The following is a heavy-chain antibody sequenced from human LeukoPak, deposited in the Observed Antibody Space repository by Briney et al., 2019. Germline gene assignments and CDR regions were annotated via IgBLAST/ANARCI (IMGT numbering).Heavy chain of an antibody. CDR2: MNPNSGNT. V-gene: IGHV1-8*03. Sequence: ASVKVSCKASGYTFTSYDINWVRQATGQGLEWMGWMNPNSGNTGYAQKFQGRVTITRNTSISTAYMELSSLRSEDTAVYYCARGEQSGYSYGYDWFDPWGRGTLVTVSS. CDR1: GYTFTSYD. J-gene: IGHJ5*02. D-gene: IGHD5-18*01. CDR3: ARGEQSGYSYGYDWFDP.